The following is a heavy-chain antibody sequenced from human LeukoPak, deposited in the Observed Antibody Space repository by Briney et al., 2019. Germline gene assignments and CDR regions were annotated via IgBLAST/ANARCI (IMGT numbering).Heavy chain of an antibody. CDR3: AKDCASGGFDP. CDR2: IKQDGSEK. CDR1: GFTFSSYW. Sequence: GPLRLSCAASGFTFSSYWMSWVRQAPGKGLEWVANIKQDGSEKYYVDSVKGRFTISRDNAKNSLYLQMNSLRAEDTAVYYCAKDCASGGFDPWGQGTLVTVSS. J-gene: IGHJ5*02. D-gene: IGHD2-21*01. V-gene: IGHV3-7*03.